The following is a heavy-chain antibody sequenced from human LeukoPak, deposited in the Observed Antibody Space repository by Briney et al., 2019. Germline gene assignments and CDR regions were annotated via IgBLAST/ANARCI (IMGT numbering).Heavy chain of an antibody. CDR2: INPNSGGT. CDR3: ARLYRFLDAWGMDV. Sequence: ASVKVSCKASGYTFTGYYMHWVRQAPGQGLEWMGWINPNSGGTNYAQKFQGRVTMTRDTSISTAYMEPSRLRSDDTAVYYCARLYRFLDAWGMDVWGQGTTVTVSS. D-gene: IGHD3-3*01. V-gene: IGHV1-2*02. CDR1: GYTFTGYY. J-gene: IGHJ6*02.